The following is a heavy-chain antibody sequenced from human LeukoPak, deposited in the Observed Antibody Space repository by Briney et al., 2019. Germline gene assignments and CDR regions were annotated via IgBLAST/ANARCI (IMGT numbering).Heavy chain of an antibody. CDR1: GFTFSRHA. D-gene: IGHD5-24*01. CDR3: AKGDDIGKHPTRAYYFGN. V-gene: IGHV3-23*01. Sequence: PGGSLRLSCAASGFTFSRHAMSWVRQAPGKGLEWVSTTGLNSVNTLCAESVQGRFTISRDNSKNTLDLQMDNLRVDDTAVYYCAKGDDIGKHPTRAYYFGNWGQGTLVTVSS. CDR2: TGLNSVNT. J-gene: IGHJ4*02.